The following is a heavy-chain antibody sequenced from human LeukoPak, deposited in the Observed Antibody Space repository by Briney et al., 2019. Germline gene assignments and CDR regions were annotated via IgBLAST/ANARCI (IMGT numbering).Heavy chain of an antibody. Sequence: TGGSLRLSCAASGFTFSNYDMNWVRQAPGKGLEWVSSISTSSSYIYYADSVKGRFTISRDNAKNSLYLQLNSLRAEDTAVYYCARGWQQLVLWGQGTLVTVSS. J-gene: IGHJ4*02. D-gene: IGHD6-13*01. CDR1: GFTFSNYD. CDR2: ISTSSSYI. V-gene: IGHV3-21*01. CDR3: ARGWQQLVL.